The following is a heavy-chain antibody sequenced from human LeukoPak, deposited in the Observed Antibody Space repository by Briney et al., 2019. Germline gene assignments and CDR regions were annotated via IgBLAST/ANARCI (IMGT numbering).Heavy chain of an antibody. Sequence: SETLSLTCAVYGGSFGGYYWSWIRQPPGKGLEWIGEINHSGSTNYNPSLKSRVTISVDTSKNQFSLKLSSVTAADTAVYYCARGHGVVYGYFFPYFDYWGQGTLVTVSS. CDR3: ARGHGVVYGYFFPYFDY. D-gene: IGHD5-18*01. V-gene: IGHV4-34*01. J-gene: IGHJ4*02. CDR1: GGSFGGYY. CDR2: INHSGST.